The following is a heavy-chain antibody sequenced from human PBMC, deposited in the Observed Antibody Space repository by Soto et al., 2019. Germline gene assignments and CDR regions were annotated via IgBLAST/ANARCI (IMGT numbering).Heavy chain of an antibody. CDR3: ARALGYCTNGVCYLDYYYYYGMDV. V-gene: IGHV4-30-4*01. J-gene: IGHJ6*02. D-gene: IGHD2-8*01. CDR2: IYYSGST. Sequence: SETLSLTCTVSGGSISSGDYYWSWIRQPPGKGLEWIGYIYYSGSTYYNPSLKSRVTISVDTSKNQFSLKLSSVTAADTAVYYCARALGYCTNGVCYLDYYYYYGMDVWGQGTTVTVSS. CDR1: GGSISSGDYY.